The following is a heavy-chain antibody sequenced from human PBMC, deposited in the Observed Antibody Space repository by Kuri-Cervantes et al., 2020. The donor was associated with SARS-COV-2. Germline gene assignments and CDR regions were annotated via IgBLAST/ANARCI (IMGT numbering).Heavy chain of an antibody. CDR2: IYSGGST. CDR3: ARDVELVYGGYYFDY. D-gene: IGHD4-23*01. CDR1: GFTFSSYA. J-gene: IGHJ4*02. V-gene: IGHV3-66*01. Sequence: GESLKISCAASGFTFSSYAMSWVRQAPGKGLEWVSVIYSGGSTYYADSVKGRFTISRDNAKNSLYLQMNSLRAEDTAVYYCARDVELVYGGYYFDYWGQGTLVNVSS.